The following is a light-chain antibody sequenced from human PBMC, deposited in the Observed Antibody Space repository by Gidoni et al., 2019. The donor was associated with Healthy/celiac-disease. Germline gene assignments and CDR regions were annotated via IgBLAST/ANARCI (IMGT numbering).Light chain of an antibody. J-gene: IGKJ2*01. CDR3: QQYDNLPWYT. CDR1: QDISNY. CDR2: DAS. V-gene: IGKV1-33*01. Sequence: DIQLTQSQSSLSASVGDRVTLSSQASQDISNYLNLYQQKPGKAPKLLIYDASNLETGVPSRCIGSGSGTDFTFTISSLQPEDIATNYCQQYDNLPWYTFGQGTKLEIK.